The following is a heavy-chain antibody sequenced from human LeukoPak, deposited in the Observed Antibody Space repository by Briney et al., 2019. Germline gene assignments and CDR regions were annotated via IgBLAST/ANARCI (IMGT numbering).Heavy chain of an antibody. V-gene: IGHV4-31*03. CDR2: IYYSGST. CDR3: ARGIRPPAFDI. D-gene: IGHD3-3*02. Sequence: SETLSLTRTVSGGSISSGGYYWSWIRQHPGKGLEWIGYIYYSGSTYYNPSLKSRVTISVDTSKNQFSLKLSSVTAADTAVYYCARGIRPPAFDIWGQGTMVTVSS. CDR1: GGSISSGGYY. J-gene: IGHJ3*02.